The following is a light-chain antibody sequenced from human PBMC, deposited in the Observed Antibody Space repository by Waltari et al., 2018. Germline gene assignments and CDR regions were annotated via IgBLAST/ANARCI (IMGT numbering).Light chain of an antibody. CDR3: QQLRSYPLT. CDR1: QGISSD. V-gene: IGKV1-9*01. J-gene: IGKJ3*01. Sequence: DIQLTQSPSFLSASIGDRVTITCRASQGISSDLAWYQQTPGKAPKLLIYAASTLQHEIPSRFSGRGSGTEFTLPISSLQPEDYATYYCQQLRSYPLTFGPGTKVDIK. CDR2: AAS.